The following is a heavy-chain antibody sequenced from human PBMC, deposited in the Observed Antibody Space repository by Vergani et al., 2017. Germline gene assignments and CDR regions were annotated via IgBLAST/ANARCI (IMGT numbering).Heavy chain of an antibody. CDR1: GYTFSTYG. V-gene: IGHV1-18*01. D-gene: IGHD1-26*01. CDR3: ARLRRVGATTYWYFDL. J-gene: IGHJ2*01. CDR2: ISAYNGNT. Sequence: QVQLVQSGAEVKKPGASVKVSCKASGYTFSTYGISWVRQAPGQGLEWMGWISAYNGNTNYPEKFQGRLTMTTDTSTRTAYMELRSLRSDDTAVYYCARLRRVGATTYWYFDLWGRGTLVTVSS.